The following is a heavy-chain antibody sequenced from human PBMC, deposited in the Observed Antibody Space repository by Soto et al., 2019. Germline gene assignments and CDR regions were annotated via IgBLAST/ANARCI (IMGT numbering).Heavy chain of an antibody. CDR3: ARGGTSTTYGGLFDN. CDR1: GFTFSGYW. Sequence: EVQLVESGGGLVQPGGSLRLSCAGSGFTFSGYWMHWVRQAPGKGPVWVSRLNPNGTFTTNADPVKGRFTISRDNAKNTVYMQMNSLRADDTAVYYCARGGTSTTYGGLFDNWGQGTLVTVSS. J-gene: IGHJ4*02. V-gene: IGHV3-74*01. D-gene: IGHD2-2*01. CDR2: LNPNGTFT.